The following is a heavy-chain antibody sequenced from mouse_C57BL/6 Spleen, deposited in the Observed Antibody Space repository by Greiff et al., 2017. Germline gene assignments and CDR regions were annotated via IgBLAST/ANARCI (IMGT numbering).Heavy chain of an antibody. Sequence: QVQLQQPGAELVKPGASVKMSCTASGYTFTSYWITWVKQRPGQGLEWIGDIYPGSGSTNYNEKFKSKATLTVDTSSSTAYMQLSSLTSEDSAVYYCARRSNYGLYFDYWGKGTTLTVSS. V-gene: IGHV1-55*01. D-gene: IGHD2-5*01. CDR3: ARRSNYGLYFDY. J-gene: IGHJ2*01. CDR2: IYPGSGST. CDR1: GYTFTSYW.